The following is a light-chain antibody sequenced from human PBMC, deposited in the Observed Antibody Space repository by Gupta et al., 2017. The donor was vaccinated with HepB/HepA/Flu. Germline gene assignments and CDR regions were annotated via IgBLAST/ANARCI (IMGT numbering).Light chain of an antibody. CDR3: QAWDSSTEV. CDR1: KLGDKY. J-gene: IGLJ2*01. Sequence: SYELPQPPSVSVSPGQTASITCSGDKLGDKYACWYQQKPDQSHVLVTYQDSKRPSGIPGRFSGSNSGNTATLTISGTQAMDEADYYCQAWDSSTEVFGGGTKLTVL. V-gene: IGLV3-1*01. CDR2: QDS.